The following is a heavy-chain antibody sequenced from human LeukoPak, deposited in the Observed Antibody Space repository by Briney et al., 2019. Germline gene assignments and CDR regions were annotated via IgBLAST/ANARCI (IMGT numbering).Heavy chain of an antibody. D-gene: IGHD1-26*01. J-gene: IGHJ4*02. CDR3: ARDEGIVRAMSSKAVAH. CDR2: ISWDGGST. CDR1: GFTFDDYT. V-gene: IGHV3-43*01. Sequence: GGSLRLSCAASGFTFDDYTMHWVRQAPGKGLEWVSLISWDGGSTYYADSVKGRFTISRDNAKSSVFLQMNSLRVEDTAVYYCARDEGIVRAMSSKAVAHWGPGTLVIV.